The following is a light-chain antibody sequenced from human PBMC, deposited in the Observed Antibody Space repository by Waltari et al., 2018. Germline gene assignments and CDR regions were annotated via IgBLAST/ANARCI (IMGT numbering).Light chain of an antibody. CDR1: QRVNTN. V-gene: IGKV3-15*01. CDR3: QQYHKWPPGG. J-gene: IGKJ4*01. CDR2: AAS. Sequence: VVMQSPATLSVSPGKTVTLPCRASQRVNTNLAWYQQKPGQAPRLLIFAASTRAPGIPSRFGGSGSGTEFTLTITSLQFEDVGVYFCQQYHKWPPGGFGGGTKVEIE.